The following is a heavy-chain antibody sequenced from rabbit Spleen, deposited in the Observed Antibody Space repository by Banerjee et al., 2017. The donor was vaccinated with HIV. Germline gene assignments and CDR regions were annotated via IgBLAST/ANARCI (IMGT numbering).Heavy chain of an antibody. CDR3: ARDLTGIIGWNFYL. CDR1: GVSFSSSYY. CDR2: IYAGSSGST. V-gene: IGHV1S40*01. D-gene: IGHD1-1*01. J-gene: IGHJ6*01. Sequence: QSLEESGGDLVKPGASLTLTCTASGVSFSSSYYMCWVRQAPGKGLEWIGCIYAGSSGSTYYANWTKGRFTISKTSSTTVTLQMTSLTAADTAAYFCARDLTGIIGWNFYLWGQGTLVTVS.